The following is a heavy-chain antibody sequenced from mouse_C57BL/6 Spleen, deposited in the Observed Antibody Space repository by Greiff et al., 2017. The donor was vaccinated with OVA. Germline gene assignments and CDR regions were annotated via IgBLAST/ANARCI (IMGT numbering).Heavy chain of an antibody. CDR1: GYTFTSYW. D-gene: IGHD2-4*01. CDR3: ARLITTKYYCDY. Sequence: QVQLQQPGAELVMPGASVKLSCKASGYTFTSYWMHWVKQRPGQGLEWIGEIDPSDSYTNYNQKFKGKSTLTVDKSSSTAYMQLSSLTSEDSAVYYCARLITTKYYCDYWGQGTTLTVSS. CDR2: IDPSDSYT. J-gene: IGHJ2*01. V-gene: IGHV1-69*01.